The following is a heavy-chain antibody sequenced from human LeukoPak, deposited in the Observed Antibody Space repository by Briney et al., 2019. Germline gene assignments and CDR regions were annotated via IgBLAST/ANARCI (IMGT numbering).Heavy chain of an antibody. Sequence: PSETLSLTCTVSSGSISTYYWSWLRQPAGKGLEWIGRIYTSGSTNYNPSLKSRVTMSVDTSKNQFSLKLTSVTAADTAVYYCARGIADPYSFDSWGQGTLVTVSS. CDR1: SGSISTYY. CDR3: ARGIADPYSFDS. CDR2: IYTSGST. V-gene: IGHV4-4*07. D-gene: IGHD6-13*01. J-gene: IGHJ4*02.